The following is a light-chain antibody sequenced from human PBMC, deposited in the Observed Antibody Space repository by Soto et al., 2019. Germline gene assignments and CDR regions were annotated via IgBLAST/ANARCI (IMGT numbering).Light chain of an antibody. Sequence: DIVMTQSPDSLAVSLGERATINCKSSQSVLYSSNNKNYLAWYQQKPGQPPKLLIYWASTRESGVPDRFSASGSVTDFTRTISSLQAEDVAVYYGQQYYSTTYTFRQGTNLGIK. CDR3: QQYYSTTYT. J-gene: IGKJ2*01. CDR2: WAS. V-gene: IGKV4-1*01. CDR1: QSVLYSSNNKNY.